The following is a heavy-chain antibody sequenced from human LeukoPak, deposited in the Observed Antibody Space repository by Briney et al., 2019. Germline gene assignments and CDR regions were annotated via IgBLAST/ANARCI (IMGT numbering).Heavy chain of an antibody. Sequence: GGSLRLSCAASGFTFSSYSMNWVRQAPGKGLEWVSYISSSNTIYYADSVKGRFTISRDNAKNSLFLQMNSLRDEDTSVYHCARAVTVVTRGGLVFDYWGQGTLVTVSS. D-gene: IGHD2-21*02. J-gene: IGHJ4*02. CDR1: GFTFSSYS. V-gene: IGHV3-48*02. CDR3: ARAVTVVTRGGLVFDY. CDR2: ISSSNTI.